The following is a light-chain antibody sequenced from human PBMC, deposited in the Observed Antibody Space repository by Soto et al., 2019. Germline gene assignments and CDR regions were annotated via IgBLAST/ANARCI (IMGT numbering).Light chain of an antibody. V-gene: IGLV2-8*01. CDR3: SSYAGNYNLV. CDR2: DVN. J-gene: IGLJ2*01. Sequence: QSALTQHPSASGSPGQSVTISCTGSGSDIASYNAVSWYQRHPGKAPKLMIYDVNKRPSGVPDRFSGSKSGSTASLTVSGLQAEDEADYYCSSYAGNYNLVFGGGTKLTVL. CDR1: GSDIASYNA.